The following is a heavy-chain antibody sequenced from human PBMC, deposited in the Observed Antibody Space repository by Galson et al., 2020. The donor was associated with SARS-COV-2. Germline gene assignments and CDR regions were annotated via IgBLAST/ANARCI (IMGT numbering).Heavy chain of an antibody. D-gene: IGHD3-3*01. CDR2: VYPDGST. J-gene: IGHJ6*03. Sequence: SETLSLTCSVSGGSISNGAYYWSWIRRPAGRGLEWIGHVYPDGSTNYNPSLKSRVTISVDTSKNQFSLNLSSVTAADTAVYYCARDYYDVWRGSVIDDCYYYMDVWGKGTTVTVSS. CDR3: ARDYYDVWRGSVIDDCYYYMDV. CDR1: GGSISNGAYY. V-gene: IGHV4-61*09.